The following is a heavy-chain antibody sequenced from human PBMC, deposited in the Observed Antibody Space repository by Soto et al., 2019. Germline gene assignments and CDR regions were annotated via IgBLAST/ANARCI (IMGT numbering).Heavy chain of an antibody. J-gene: IGHJ4*02. D-gene: IGHD2-2*01. CDR3: ARVPDY. Sequence: SETLSLTCTVSGGSIIISSYYWGWIRQPPGKGLEWIGNIYSRETMDTYYNPSLKSRVTISIDRSKNQFSLKLSSVTAADTAVYYCARVPDYWGQGILVTVSS. CDR2: IYSRETMDT. CDR1: GGSIIISSYY. V-gene: IGHV4-39*07.